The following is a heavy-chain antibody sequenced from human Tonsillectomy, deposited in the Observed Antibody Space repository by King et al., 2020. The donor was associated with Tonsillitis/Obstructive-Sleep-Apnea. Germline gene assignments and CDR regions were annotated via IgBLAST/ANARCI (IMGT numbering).Heavy chain of an antibody. Sequence: QVQLQQWGAGLLKPSETLSLTCAVYGGSFSGYYWSWIRQPPGKGLEWIGEINHSGSTNYNPSIKSRVTISVDTSKNQFSLKLSSVIAADTAVYYCARGRDDYSKWFDPWGQGTLVTVSS. CDR1: GGSFSGYY. D-gene: IGHD4-11*01. CDR2: INHSGST. CDR3: ARGRDDYSKWFDP. J-gene: IGHJ5*02. V-gene: IGHV4-34*01.